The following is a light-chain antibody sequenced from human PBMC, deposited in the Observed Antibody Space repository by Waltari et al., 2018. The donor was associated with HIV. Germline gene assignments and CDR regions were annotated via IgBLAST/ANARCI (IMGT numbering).Light chain of an antibody. Sequence: QSALTQPPSVSGSPGQSVTISCTGTTSDFGAYNFVSWYQQHPGKAPKVFIYDVSKRPSGVPDRFSGSKSGNTASLTISGLQAEDEADYYCCSYAGSYTWVFGGGTKLTVL. CDR1: TSDFGAYNF. CDR3: CSYAGSYTWV. CDR2: DVS. J-gene: IGLJ3*02. V-gene: IGLV2-11*01.